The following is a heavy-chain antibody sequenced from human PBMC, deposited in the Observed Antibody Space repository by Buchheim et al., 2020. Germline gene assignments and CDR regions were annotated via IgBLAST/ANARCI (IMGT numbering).Heavy chain of an antibody. CDR2: INPNSVGT. J-gene: IGHJ6*02. Sequence: QVQLVQSGAEVKKPGASVKVSCKASGYTFTGYYMHWVRQAPGQGLEWMGWINPNSVGTNYAQKFQGWVTMTRDTPISTAYMELSRLRSDDTAVYYCARDSGYSSSWYYYYYGMDVWGQGTT. D-gene: IGHD6-13*01. CDR3: ARDSGYSSSWYYYYYGMDV. V-gene: IGHV1-2*04. CDR1: GYTFTGYY.